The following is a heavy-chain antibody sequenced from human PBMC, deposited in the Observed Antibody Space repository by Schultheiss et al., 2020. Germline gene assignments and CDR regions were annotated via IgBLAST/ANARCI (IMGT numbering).Heavy chain of an antibody. V-gene: IGHV4-59*01. CDR3: AGVYMVTIGNAFDI. CDR2: IYYSGST. Sequence: GSLRLSCAASGFTFSSYAMSWVRQPPGKGLEWIGYIYYSGSTNYNPSLKSRVTLSVDTSKNQFSLKLTTVTAADTAVYYCAGVYMVTIGNAFDIWGQGTMVTV. CDR1: GFTFSSYA. J-gene: IGHJ3*02. D-gene: IGHD2-21*02.